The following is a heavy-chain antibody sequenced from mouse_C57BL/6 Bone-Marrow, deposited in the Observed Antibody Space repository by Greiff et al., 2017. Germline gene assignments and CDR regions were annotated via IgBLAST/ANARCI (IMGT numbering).Heavy chain of an antibody. D-gene: IGHD2-4*01. Sequence: QVQLQQSGAELVRPGTSVKVSCKASGYAFTNYLIEWVKQRPGQGLEWIGVINPGSGGTNYNEKFKGKATLTADKSSSTAYMQLSSLTSEDSAVYFCSRFSSCDSWYFDFWGTGTTVTVSS. CDR1: GYAFTNYL. J-gene: IGHJ1*03. CDR2: INPGSGGT. CDR3: SRFSSCDSWYFDF. V-gene: IGHV1-54*01.